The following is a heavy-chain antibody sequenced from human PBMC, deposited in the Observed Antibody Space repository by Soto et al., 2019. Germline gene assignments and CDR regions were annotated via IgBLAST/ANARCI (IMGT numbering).Heavy chain of an antibody. J-gene: IGHJ6*02. CDR2: ISSRSDI. V-gene: IGHV3-21*01. CDR3: AREYTAWPLAYGLDV. CDR1: VFTFSTSG. D-gene: IGHD2-2*02. Sequence: VGSLRRPCIGSVFTFSTSGINWFRQALGKGLEWVSSISSRSDIYYADSVKGRFTISRDNAKNSVSLQMNSLRAEDTAVYYCAREYTAWPLAYGLDVWGQGTTVTVSS.